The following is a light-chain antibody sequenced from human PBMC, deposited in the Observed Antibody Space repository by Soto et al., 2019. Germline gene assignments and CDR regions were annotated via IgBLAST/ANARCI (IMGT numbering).Light chain of an antibody. V-gene: IGLV2-23*01. CDR1: SSDVGTYKL. Sequence: QSGLTHPGSVSGSPGQSITISGTRISSDVGTYKLVSWYQHRPGKAPKLMIYEGIKRASGVCDRFYGSKSCNTASLTIPGLQAVDEPDHYSCSFTGSSINVIATGRQGTGL. CDR2: EGI. J-gene: IGLJ1*01. CDR3: CSFTGSSINV.